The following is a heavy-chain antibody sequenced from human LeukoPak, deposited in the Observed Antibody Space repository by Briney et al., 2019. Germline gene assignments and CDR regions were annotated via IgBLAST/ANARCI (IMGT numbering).Heavy chain of an antibody. J-gene: IGHJ4*02. CDR2: IYYTGNT. Sequence: TSSETLSLRCTVSGDSIRSDYWSWIRQPPGKRLEWIGYIYYTGNTTYNPPLKSRVTMSIDTSRKLFSLRLTSVTAADTAVYFCARHPGASFDSWGQGNLVTVSS. V-gene: IGHV4-59*08. D-gene: IGHD7-27*01. CDR1: GDSIRSDY. CDR3: ARHPGASFDS.